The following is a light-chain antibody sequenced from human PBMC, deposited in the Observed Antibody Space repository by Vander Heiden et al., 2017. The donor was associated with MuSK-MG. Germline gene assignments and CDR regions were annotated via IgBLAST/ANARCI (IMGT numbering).Light chain of an antibody. CDR2: KAS. Sequence: DIQLTQSPSTLSASVGDRVTITCRASQSMSTWLAWYQQKPGKAPKLLIYKASSLQSGVPSRFSGSGSGTEYTLTISGLQPDDFATYYCQRQDSDSQTFGQGTMVEFK. J-gene: IGKJ1*01. V-gene: IGKV1-5*03. CDR1: QSMSTW. CDR3: QRQDSDSQT.